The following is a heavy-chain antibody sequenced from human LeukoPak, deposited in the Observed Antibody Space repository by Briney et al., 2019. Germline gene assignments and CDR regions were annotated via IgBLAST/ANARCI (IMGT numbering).Heavy chain of an antibody. J-gene: IGHJ6*03. CDR1: GFTFSTYA. V-gene: IGHV3-30*04. CDR3: AKQQLWLYMDV. D-gene: IGHD5-18*01. CDR2: ISFDGSNK. Sequence: PGGSLRLSCAASGFTFSTYAMHWVRQAPGKGLEWVALISFDGSNKYYADSVKGRFTISRDNSKNTLYLQMNSLRAEDTAVYYCAKQQLWLYMDVWGKGTTVTVSS.